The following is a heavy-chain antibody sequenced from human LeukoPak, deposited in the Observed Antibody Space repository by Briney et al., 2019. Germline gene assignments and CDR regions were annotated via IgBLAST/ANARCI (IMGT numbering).Heavy chain of an antibody. Sequence: GGSLRLSCAASGFTFSSYAMSWVRQAPGKGLEWVSYISSTSDTIYYGDSVRGRFAISRDNAKNSLYLQMNSLRVEDTAVYYCARGLDGNSIWYFDLWGRGTLVTVSS. J-gene: IGHJ2*01. CDR3: ARGLDGNSIWYFDL. CDR1: GFTFSSYA. CDR2: ISSTSDTI. D-gene: IGHD4-23*01. V-gene: IGHV3-48*01.